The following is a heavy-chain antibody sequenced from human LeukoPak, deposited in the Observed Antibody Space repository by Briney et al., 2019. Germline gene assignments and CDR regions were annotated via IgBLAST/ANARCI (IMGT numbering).Heavy chain of an antibody. CDR2: INHSGST. V-gene: IGHV4-34*01. J-gene: IGHJ4*02. D-gene: IGHD3-3*01. Sequence: SETLSLTCAVYGGSFSGYYWSWIRQPPGKGLEWIGEINHSGSTNYNPSLKSRVTISVDTSKNQFSLKLSSVTAADTAVYYCARWGFWSGQTYYFDYWGRGTLVTVSS. CDR3: ARWGFWSGQTYYFDY. CDR1: GGSFSGYY.